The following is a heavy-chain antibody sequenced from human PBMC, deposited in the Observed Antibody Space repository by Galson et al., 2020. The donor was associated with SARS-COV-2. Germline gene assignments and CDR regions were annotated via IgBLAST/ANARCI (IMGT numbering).Heavy chain of an antibody. D-gene: IGHD6-13*01. CDR1: GFTFSSYA. CDR2: ISYDGSNK. J-gene: IGHJ6*02. V-gene: IGHV3-30*04. Sequence: GESLKISCAASGFTFSSYAMHWVRQAPGKGLEWVAVISYDGSNKYYADSVKGRFTISRDNSKNTLYLQMNSLRAEDTAVYYCARDGRDSSRTAYYYYGMDVWGQGTTVTVSS. CDR3: ARDGRDSSRTAYYYYGMDV.